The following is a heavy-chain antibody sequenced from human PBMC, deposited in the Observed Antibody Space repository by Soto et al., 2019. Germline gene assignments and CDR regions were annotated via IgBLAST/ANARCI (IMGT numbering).Heavy chain of an antibody. D-gene: IGHD3-10*01. Sequence: EVQLVESGGGLVQPGRSLRLSCAASGFTFDDYAMHWVRQAPGKGLEWVSGISGNSGSIGYADSVKGRFTISRDNAKNPLYLQMNSLRAEDTALYYCAKGLLWFGEFDYWGQGTLVTVSS. CDR1: GFTFDDYA. J-gene: IGHJ4*02. V-gene: IGHV3-9*01. CDR3: AKGLLWFGEFDY. CDR2: ISGNSGSI.